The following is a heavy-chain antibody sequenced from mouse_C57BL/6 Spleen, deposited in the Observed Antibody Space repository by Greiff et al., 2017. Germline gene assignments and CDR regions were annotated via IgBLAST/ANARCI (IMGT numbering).Heavy chain of an antibody. Sequence: EVQLVESGGGLVKPGGSLKLSCAASGFTFSDYGMHWVRQAPGKGLEWVAYISSGSSTIYYADTVKGRFTISRDNAKNTLFLQMTSLRSEDTAMYYCARPGGRSAWFAYWGQGTLVTVSA. D-gene: IGHD1-1*01. CDR3: ARPGGRSAWFAY. CDR1: GFTFSDYG. CDR2: ISSGSSTI. J-gene: IGHJ3*01. V-gene: IGHV5-17*01.